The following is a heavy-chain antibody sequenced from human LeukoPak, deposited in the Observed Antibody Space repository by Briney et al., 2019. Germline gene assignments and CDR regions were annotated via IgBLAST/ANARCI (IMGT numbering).Heavy chain of an antibody. CDR2: IDPNTGGT. CDR1: GYTFTNYY. D-gene: IGHD1-26*01. V-gene: IGHV1-2*06. Sequence: GASVKVSCKTSGYTFTNYYIHWVRQAPGQGLEWMGRIDPNTGGTKSAKNFQGRVTMTRDTSISTAYTALSGLRSDDTAVYYCASLYDIVGTTVDYWGQGTLVTVSS. J-gene: IGHJ4*02. CDR3: ASLYDIVGTTVDY.